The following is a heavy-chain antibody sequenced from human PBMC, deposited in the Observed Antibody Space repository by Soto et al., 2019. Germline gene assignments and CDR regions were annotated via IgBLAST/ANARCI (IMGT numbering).Heavy chain of an antibody. D-gene: IGHD1-7*01. CDR1: GYTFTSYY. CDR2: INPSGGST. Sequence: ASVKVSCKASGYTFTSYYMHWVRQAPGQGLEWMGIINPSGGSTSYAQKFQGRVTMTRDTSTCTVYMELSSLRSEDTAVYYCARDVDITGTTGYYYYYYGMDVWGQGTTVTVSS. CDR3: ARDVDITGTTGYYYYYYGMDV. V-gene: IGHV1-46*01. J-gene: IGHJ6*02.